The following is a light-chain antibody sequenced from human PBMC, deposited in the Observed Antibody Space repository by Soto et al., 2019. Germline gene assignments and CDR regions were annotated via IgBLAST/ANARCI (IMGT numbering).Light chain of an antibody. CDR1: SSNIGNNY. CDR3: GTWDSSLSAVV. Sequence: QSVLTQPPSVSAAPGQKVTISCSGSSSNIGNNYVSWYQQLQGTAPKLLIYENNKRPSGIPDRFSGSKSGTSATLGITGLQAGDEADYYCGTWDSSLSAVVFGGGTKVTVL. V-gene: IGLV1-51*02. CDR2: ENN. J-gene: IGLJ2*01.